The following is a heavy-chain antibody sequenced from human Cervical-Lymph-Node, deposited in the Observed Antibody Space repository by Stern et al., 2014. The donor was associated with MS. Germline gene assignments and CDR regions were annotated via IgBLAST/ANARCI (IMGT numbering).Heavy chain of an antibody. V-gene: IGHV4-39*01. CDR1: GGSISSSSFH. CDR3: ARSGWETAMVYNY. Sequence: QVQLQESGPGLVKPSETLSLTCTVSGGSISSSSFHWGWIRQPPGKGLEWIGSLYNSGSTNYNPSLKSRLTISVDTSKNQFSLKRSFVAAADTAVYYCARSGWETAMVYNYWGQGTLVTVSS. D-gene: IGHD5-18*01. J-gene: IGHJ4*02. CDR2: LYNSGST.